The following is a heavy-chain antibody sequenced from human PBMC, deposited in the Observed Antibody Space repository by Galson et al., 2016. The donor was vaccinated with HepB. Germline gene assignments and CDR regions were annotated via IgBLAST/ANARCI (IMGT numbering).Heavy chain of an antibody. Sequence: SVKVSCKASGYTFTSYGISWVRQAPGQGLEWVGWINADNGHTNYAQNLQGRVTVTMDTSATTAYMELRSLTSDDTAVYYVARDIAWNVNYWGQGTLVTVAS. CDR1: GYTFTSYG. J-gene: IGHJ4*02. D-gene: IGHD1-1*01. CDR3: ARDIAWNVNY. V-gene: IGHV1-18*01. CDR2: INADNGHT.